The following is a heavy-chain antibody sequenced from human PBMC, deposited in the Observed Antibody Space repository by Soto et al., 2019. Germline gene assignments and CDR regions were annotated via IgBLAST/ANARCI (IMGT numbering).Heavy chain of an antibody. CDR2: ISDDGNNK. CDR3: ATQAGATAGDGYFDY. Sequence: PVGSLSLSCEVSGSTFNKYAMHWVRQAPGRGLEWVALISDDGNNKYFLDSVKGRFSIYRDNSRNIVYLQMSRLTTEETAVYYCATQAGATAGDGYFDYWGQGTLVTVSS. D-gene: IGHD1-26*01. V-gene: IGHV3-30*03. J-gene: IGHJ4*02. CDR1: GSTFNKYA.